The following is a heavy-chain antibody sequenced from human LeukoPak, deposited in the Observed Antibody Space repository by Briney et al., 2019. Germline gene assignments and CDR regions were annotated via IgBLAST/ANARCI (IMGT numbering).Heavy chain of an antibody. CDR1: GFTFSDYE. J-gene: IGHJ6*02. D-gene: IGHD3-9*01. Sequence: GGALRLSCAASGFTFSDYEIKWGGQAPGKGREGGGYISSSGDYTKYKDSVKGGFTIYRDNAKNSLYLQMNRLRGEDTALYYCARDDRVQYYDIFTGPGERVYYYYGMDVWGQGTTVTVSS. CDR3: ARDDRVQYYDIFTGPGERVYYYYGMDV. V-gene: IGHV3-11*05. CDR2: ISSSGDYT.